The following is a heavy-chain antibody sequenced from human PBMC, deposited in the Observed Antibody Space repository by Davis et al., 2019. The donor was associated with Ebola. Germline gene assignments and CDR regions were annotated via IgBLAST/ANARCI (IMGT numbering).Heavy chain of an antibody. J-gene: IGHJ4*02. V-gene: IGHV3-73*01. D-gene: IGHD3-10*01. CDR2: IRSKANSYAT. Sequence: GESLKISCAASGLTFSGSAMHWVRQASGKGLEWVGRIRSKANSYATAYAASVKGRFTISRDDSKNTAYLQMNSLKTEDTAVYYCTSHSITMVQGVTYYFDYWGQGTLVTVSS. CDR3: TSHSITMVQGVTYYFDY. CDR1: GLTFSGSA.